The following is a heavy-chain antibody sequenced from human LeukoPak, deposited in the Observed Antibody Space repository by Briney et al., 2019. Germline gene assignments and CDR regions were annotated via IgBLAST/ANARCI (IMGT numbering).Heavy chain of an antibody. V-gene: IGHV4-61*02. Sequence: PSQTLSLTCTVPGGSISSGSYYWRWIRQPAGKGLEWIGRIYTSGSTNYNPSLKSRVTISVDTSKNQFSLKLSSVTAADTAVYYCARGGITGKIDYWGQGTLVTVSS. D-gene: IGHD1-20*01. J-gene: IGHJ4*02. CDR2: IYTSGST. CDR3: ARGGITGKIDY. CDR1: GGSISSGSYY.